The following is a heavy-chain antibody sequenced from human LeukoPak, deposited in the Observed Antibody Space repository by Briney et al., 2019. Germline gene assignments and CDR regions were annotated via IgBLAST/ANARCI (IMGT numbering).Heavy chain of an antibody. CDR1: GYTFTGYY. CDR3: ARDRTRAGYSSGWYHDY. D-gene: IGHD6-19*01. Sequence: GASVKVSCKASGYTFTGYYMHWVRQAPGQGLEWMGWINPNSGGTNYAQKFQGRVTMTRDTSITTAYMELSRLRSHDTAVYYCARDRTRAGYSSGWYHDYWGQETLLTVSS. CDR2: INPNSGGT. V-gene: IGHV1-2*02. J-gene: IGHJ4*02.